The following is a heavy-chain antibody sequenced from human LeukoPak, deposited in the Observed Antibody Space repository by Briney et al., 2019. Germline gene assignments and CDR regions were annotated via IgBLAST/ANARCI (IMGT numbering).Heavy chain of an antibody. CDR3: VKEYHSRGFGAYFDY. Sequence: GGSLRLSCAASGFTFSDYYMSWVRQAPGKGLEWVSYSSGSGTTIYYADSVKGRFIISRDNSINTVDLQMNSLRAEDTAVYYCVKEYHSRGFGAYFDYWGQGTLVTVSS. CDR1: GFTFSDYY. V-gene: IGHV3-11*04. D-gene: IGHD3-3*01. CDR2: SSGSGTTI. J-gene: IGHJ4*02.